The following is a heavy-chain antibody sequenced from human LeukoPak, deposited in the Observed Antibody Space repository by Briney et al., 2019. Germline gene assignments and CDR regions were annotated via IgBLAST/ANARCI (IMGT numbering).Heavy chain of an antibody. Sequence: SETLSLTCTVSGGSISSTSYYWGWLRQPPEKGLEWIGTIYYSGTTNYNPSLKSRVTISVDTSKNQFSLKLSSVTAADTAVYYCAGKIAVAGSIDYWGQGTLVTVSS. CDR3: AGKIAVAGSIDY. D-gene: IGHD6-19*01. V-gene: IGHV4-39*07. CDR1: GGSISSTSYY. CDR2: IYYSGTT. J-gene: IGHJ4*02.